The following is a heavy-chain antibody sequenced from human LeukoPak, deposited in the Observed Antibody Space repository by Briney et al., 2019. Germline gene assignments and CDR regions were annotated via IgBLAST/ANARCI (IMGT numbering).Heavy chain of an antibody. CDR3: AAQYYDFWSGYFHDAFDI. D-gene: IGHD3-3*01. V-gene: IGHV1-18*01. Sequence: ASVKFSCKASGYTFTSYGISWVRQAPGQGLEWMGWISAYNGNTNYAQKLQGRVTMTTDTSTSTAYMELRSLRSDDTAVYYCAAQYYDFWSGYFHDAFDIWGQGTMVTVSS. CDR1: GYTFTSYG. CDR2: ISAYNGNT. J-gene: IGHJ3*02.